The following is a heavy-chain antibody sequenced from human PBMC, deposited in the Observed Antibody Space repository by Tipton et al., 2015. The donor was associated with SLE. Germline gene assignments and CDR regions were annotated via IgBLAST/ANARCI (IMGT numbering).Heavy chain of an antibody. V-gene: IGHV3-21*01. CDR1: GFTFSSYS. Sequence: SLRLSCAASGFTFSSYSMNWVRQAPGKGLEWVSSISSSSSYIYYANSVKGRFTISRDNAKNSLYLQMNSLRAEDTAVYYCARDGPSGELRAFDIWGQGTMVTVSS. J-gene: IGHJ3*02. CDR3: ARDGPSGELRAFDI. D-gene: IGHD1-26*01. CDR2: ISSSSSYI.